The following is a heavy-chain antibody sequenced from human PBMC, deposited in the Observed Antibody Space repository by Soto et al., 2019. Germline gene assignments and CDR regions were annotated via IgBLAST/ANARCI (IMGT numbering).Heavy chain of an antibody. CDR3: ASMGRGELNYFYGMDV. V-gene: IGHV3-64*01. CDR2: ISSNGGST. Sequence: EVQLVESGGGLVQPGGSLRLSCAASGFTFSSYAMHWVRQAPGKGLEYVSAISSNGGSTYYANSVKGRFTISRDNSKYTLYLQMGSLRDEDMAVYYCASMGRGELNYFYGMDVWGQGTTVTVSS. CDR1: GFTFSSYA. D-gene: IGHD1-26*01. J-gene: IGHJ6*02.